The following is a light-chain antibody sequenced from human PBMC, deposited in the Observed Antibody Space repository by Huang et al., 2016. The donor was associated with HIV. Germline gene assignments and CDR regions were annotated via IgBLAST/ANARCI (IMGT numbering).Light chain of an antibody. V-gene: IGKV2-28*01. CDR1: PSLLHSNGYNY. CDR3: MQVLQTPPT. CDR2: LGS. J-gene: IGKJ3*01. Sequence: DIVMTQSPLSLPVTPGEPASISCRSSPSLLHSNGYNYLDWYLQKSGQSPQLLIYLGSNRASGVPDRFSGSGSGTDFTLKISRVEAEDVGVYYCMQVLQTPPTFGPGTKVDIK.